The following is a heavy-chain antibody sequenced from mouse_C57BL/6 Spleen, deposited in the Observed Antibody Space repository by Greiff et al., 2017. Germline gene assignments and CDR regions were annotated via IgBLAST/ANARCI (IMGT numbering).Heavy chain of an antibody. D-gene: IGHD1-1*01. CDR3: ASTVVEDAMDY. Sequence: QVQLKQPGAELVRPGSSVKLSCKASGYTFTSYWLHWVKKRPIQGLVRICNIDPSDSETPYNQKFKDKATLTVDKSSSTAYMQLSSLTSEDSAVYYCASTVVEDAMDYWGQGTSVTVSS. V-gene: IGHV1-52*01. J-gene: IGHJ4*01. CDR1: GYTFTSYW. CDR2: IDPSDSET.